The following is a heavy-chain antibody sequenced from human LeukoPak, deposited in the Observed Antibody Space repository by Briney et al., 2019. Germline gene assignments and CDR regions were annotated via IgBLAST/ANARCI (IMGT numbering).Heavy chain of an antibody. CDR3: ARGRGDVRYYDSSGYST. Sequence: SETLSLTCTVSGGSISSSSYYWGWIRQPPGKGLEWIGYIYYSGSTYYNPSLKSRVTISVDTSKNQFSLKLSSVTAADTAVYYCARGRGDVRYYDSSGYSTWGQGTLVTVSS. D-gene: IGHD3-22*01. CDR1: GGSISSSSYY. V-gene: IGHV4-31*03. CDR2: IYYSGST. J-gene: IGHJ5*02.